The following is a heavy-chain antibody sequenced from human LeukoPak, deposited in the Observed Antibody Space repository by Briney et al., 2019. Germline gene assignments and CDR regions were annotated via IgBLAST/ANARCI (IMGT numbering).Heavy chain of an antibody. J-gene: IGHJ3*02. CDR3: AKAGQTLGAFDI. D-gene: IGHD7-27*01. V-gene: IGHV3-30*04. Sequence: PGGSLRLSCAASGFTFSSYAMHWVRQAPGKGLEWVAVISYDGSNKYYADSVKGRFTISRDNSKNTLYLQMNSLRAEDTAVYYCAKAGQTLGAFDIWGQGTMVTVSS. CDR1: GFTFSSYA. CDR2: ISYDGSNK.